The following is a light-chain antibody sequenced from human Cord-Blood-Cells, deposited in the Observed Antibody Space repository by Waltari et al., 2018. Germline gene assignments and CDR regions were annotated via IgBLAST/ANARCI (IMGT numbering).Light chain of an antibody. Sequence: SSELTQDPAVSVALGQTVMITCQGDSLRSYYASWYQQKPGQATVLVSYGKNNRPSGIPDRFSGPSSGNTASLTITGAQAEDEADYYCNSRDSSGNHVVFGGGTKLTVL. V-gene: IGLV3-19*01. J-gene: IGLJ2*01. CDR3: NSRDSSGNHVV. CDR2: GKN. CDR1: SLRSYY.